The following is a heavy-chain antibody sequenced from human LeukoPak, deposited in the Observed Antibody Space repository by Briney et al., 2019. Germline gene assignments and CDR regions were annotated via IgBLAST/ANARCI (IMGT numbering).Heavy chain of an antibody. Sequence: PGGSLRLSCTASGLTLYTSGFNWLRQAPGKGLEWVASIGPTGSDRYHADSIKGRFTISRDNANNFLYLQMNSLRAEDTAVYYCATETNGRHYDYWGQETLLTVSS. CDR3: ATETNGRHYDY. V-gene: IGHV3-21*06. CDR2: IGPTGSDR. CDR1: GLTLYTSG. J-gene: IGHJ4*02. D-gene: IGHD1-14*01.